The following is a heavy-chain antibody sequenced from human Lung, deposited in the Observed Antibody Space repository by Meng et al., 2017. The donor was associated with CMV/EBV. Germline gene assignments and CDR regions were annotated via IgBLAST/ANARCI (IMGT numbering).Heavy chain of an antibody. D-gene: IGHD2-2*02. V-gene: IGHV3-48*03. CDR3: AIFQDIVVVPAAIPYYFDY. CDR2: ISSSGSTI. J-gene: IGHJ4*02. Sequence: GGSLRLSXAASGFTFSSYEMNWVRQAPGKGLEWVSYISSSGSTIYYADSVKGRFTISRDNAKNSLYLQMNSLRAEDTAVYYCAIFQDIVVVPAAIPYYFDYWGQGTLVTVSS. CDR1: GFTFSSYE.